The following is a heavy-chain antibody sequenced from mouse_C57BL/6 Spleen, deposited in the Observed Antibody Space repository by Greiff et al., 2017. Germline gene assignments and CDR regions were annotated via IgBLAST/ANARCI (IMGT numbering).Heavy chain of an antibody. CDR3: ALWGLPYDAMDY. Sequence: EVQVVESGGGLVQPGGSLSLSCAASGFTFTDYYMSWVRQPPGKALEWLGFIRNKANGYTKEYSASVKGRFAISRDNSQSILYLQMNALRAEDSATDSCALWGLPYDAMDYWGQGTSVTVSS. V-gene: IGHV7-3*01. CDR1: GFTFTDYY. D-gene: IGHD2-13*01. J-gene: IGHJ4*01. CDR2: IRNKANGYTK.